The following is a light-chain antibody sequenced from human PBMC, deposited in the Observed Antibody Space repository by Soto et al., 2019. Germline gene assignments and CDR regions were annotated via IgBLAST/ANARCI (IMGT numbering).Light chain of an antibody. J-gene: IGLJ3*02. CDR1: TGAVTSGYY. CDR2: STS. Sequence: QAVVTQEPSLTVSPGGTVTLTCASSTGAVTSGYYPNWFQQKPGQAPRALIYSTSNKQSWTPARFSGSLLGGKAALTLSGVQPEDEDEYYCLVYYGGAWVFGGGTKLTVL. V-gene: IGLV7-43*01. CDR3: LVYYGGAWV.